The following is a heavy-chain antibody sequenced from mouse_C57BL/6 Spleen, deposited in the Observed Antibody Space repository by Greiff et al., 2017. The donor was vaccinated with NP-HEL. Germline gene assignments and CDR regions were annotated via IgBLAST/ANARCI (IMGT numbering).Heavy chain of an antibody. CDR1: GFTIKDYY. J-gene: IGHJ2*01. D-gene: IGHD4-1*01. CDR2: IDPEDGET. Sequence: EVQLQQSGAELVKPGASVKLSCTASGFTIKDYYMHWVKQRPEQGLEWVGRIDPEDGETNYAPKFQGKATLTADTSSNTAYLQLSSLASEDTAVYYCARGEGGNWDYWGKGTTLTVSS. CDR3: ARGEGGNWDY. V-gene: IGHV14-2*01.